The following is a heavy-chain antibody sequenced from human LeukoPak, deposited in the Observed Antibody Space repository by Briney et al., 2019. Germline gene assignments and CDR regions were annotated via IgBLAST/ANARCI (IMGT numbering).Heavy chain of an antibody. J-gene: IGHJ3*02. CDR2: INHSGST. D-gene: IGHD2-2*01. V-gene: IGHV4-34*01. CDR1: GGSFSGYY. Sequence: KPSETLSLTCAVYGGSFSGYYWSWIRQPPGKGLEWIGEINHSGSTNYNLSLKSRVTTSVDTSKNQFSLKLSSVTAADTAVYYCARNIVVVPAAIERDDAFDIWGQGTMVTVSS. CDR3: ARNIVVVPAAIERDDAFDI.